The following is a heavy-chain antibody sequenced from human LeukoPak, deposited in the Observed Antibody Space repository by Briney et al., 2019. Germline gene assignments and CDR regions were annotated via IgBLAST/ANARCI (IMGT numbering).Heavy chain of an antibody. CDR2: ISSSSSYI. CDR3: ARDQRLGELSFFGEYYFDY. V-gene: IGHV3-21*01. Sequence: PGGSLRLSCAASGFTFRSYSMKWVRPAPGKGLGLVSSISSSSSYIYYADSVKGRFTISRDNAKNSLYLQMNSLRAEDTAVYYCARDQRLGELSFFGEYYFDYWGQGTLVTVSS. CDR1: GFTFRSYS. D-gene: IGHD3-16*02. J-gene: IGHJ4*02.